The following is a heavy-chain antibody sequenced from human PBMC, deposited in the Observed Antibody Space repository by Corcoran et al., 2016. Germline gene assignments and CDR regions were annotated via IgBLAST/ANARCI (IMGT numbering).Heavy chain of an antibody. CDR1: GFTFSSYS. Sequence: EVQLVESGGGLVKPGGSLRLSCAASGFTFSSYSMNWVRQAPGKGLEWVSSISSSSSYIYYADSVKGRFTISRDNAKNSLYLQMNSLRAEDTAVEYCARDRGGYCSGGSCFEVGGPYGMDVWGQGTTVTVSS. V-gene: IGHV3-21*01. D-gene: IGHD2-15*01. J-gene: IGHJ6*02. CDR3: ARDRGGYCSGGSCFEVGGPYGMDV. CDR2: ISSSSSYI.